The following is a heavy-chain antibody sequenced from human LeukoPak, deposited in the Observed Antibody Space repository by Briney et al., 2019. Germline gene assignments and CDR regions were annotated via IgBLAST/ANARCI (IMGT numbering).Heavy chain of an antibody. D-gene: IGHD2-15*01. CDR1: GFTFSIYN. J-gene: IGHJ4*02. CDR2: ISSSGSTI. V-gene: IGHV3-48*04. Sequence: GGSLRLSCAASGFTFSIYNMNWVRQAPGKGLEWVSYISSSGSTIYYADSVKGRFTISRDNAKNSLYLQMNSLRAEDTAVYYCASTPVVPDIGGWGQGTLVTVSS. CDR3: ASTPVVPDIGG.